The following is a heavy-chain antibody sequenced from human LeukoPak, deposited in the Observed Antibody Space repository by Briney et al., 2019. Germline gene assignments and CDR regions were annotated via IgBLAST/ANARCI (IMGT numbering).Heavy chain of an antibody. CDR1: GGTFSSYA. CDR3: ARGPPYYYDSSGYHWGDYYFDY. V-gene: IGHV1-69*04. J-gene: IGHJ4*02. CDR2: IIPILGIA. Sequence: ATVKVSCKASGGTFSSYAISWVRQAPGQGLEWMGRIIPILGIANYAQKFQGRVTITADKSTSTAYMELSSLRSEDTAVYYCARGPPYYYDSSGYHWGDYYFDYWGQGTLVTVSS. D-gene: IGHD3-22*01.